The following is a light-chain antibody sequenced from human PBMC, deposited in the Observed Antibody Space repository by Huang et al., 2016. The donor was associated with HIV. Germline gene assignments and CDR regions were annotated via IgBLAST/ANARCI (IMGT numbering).Light chain of an antibody. CDR3: HHYGSSPWT. CDR1: QSVSSYY. Sequence: VLTQSPGTLSLSPGERATLSCRASQSVSSYYLAWYQQKLGLAPRLLISGTSNRATGIPDMFSGSGSGTDFTLTINKLEPEDSALYYCHHYGSSPWTFGQGTKVEI. J-gene: IGKJ1*01. CDR2: GTS. V-gene: IGKV3-20*01.